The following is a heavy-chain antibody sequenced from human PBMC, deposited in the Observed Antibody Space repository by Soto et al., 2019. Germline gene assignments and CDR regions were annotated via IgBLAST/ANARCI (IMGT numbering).Heavy chain of an antibody. CDR3: ARDRRPLRYFDWLEYYYYGMDV. CDR1: GFTFSSYA. CDR2: ISYDGSNK. D-gene: IGHD3-9*01. Sequence: TGGSLRLSCAASGFTFSSYAMHWVRQAPGKGLEWVAVISYDGSNKYYADSVKGRFTISRDNSKNTLYLQMNSLRAEDTAVYYCARDRRPLRYFDWLEYYYYGMDVWGQGTTVTVSS. J-gene: IGHJ6*02. V-gene: IGHV3-30-3*01.